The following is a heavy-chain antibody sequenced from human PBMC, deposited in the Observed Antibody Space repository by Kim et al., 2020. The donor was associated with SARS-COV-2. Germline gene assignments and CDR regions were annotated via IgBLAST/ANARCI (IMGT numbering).Heavy chain of an antibody. Sequence: SETLSLTCAVYGGSFSGYYWSWIRQPPGKGLEWIGEINHSGSTNYNPSLKSRVTISVDTSKNQFSLKLSSVTAADTAVYYCARLRMTTVTTNWYFDLRGRGALGTVSS. J-gene: IGHJ2*01. D-gene: IGHD4-17*01. CDR3: ARLRMTTVTTNWYFDL. CDR1: GGSFSGYY. V-gene: IGHV4-34*01. CDR2: INHSGST.